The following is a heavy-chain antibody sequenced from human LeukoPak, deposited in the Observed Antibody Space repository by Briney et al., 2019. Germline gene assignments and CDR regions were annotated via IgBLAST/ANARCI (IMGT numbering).Heavy chain of an antibody. J-gene: IGHJ3*02. Sequence: GGSLRLSCAASGFTFSNYWMHWVRHAPGKGLVWVSRINSDGSSTSYADSVKGRFTISRDNAKNTLYLQMNSLRAEDTAVYYCARGGVRDAFDIWGQGTMVTVSS. CDR2: INSDGSST. V-gene: IGHV3-74*01. CDR3: ARGGVRDAFDI. CDR1: GFTFSNYW. D-gene: IGHD3-10*01.